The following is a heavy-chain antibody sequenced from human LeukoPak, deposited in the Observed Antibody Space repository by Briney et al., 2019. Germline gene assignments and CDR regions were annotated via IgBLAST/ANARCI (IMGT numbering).Heavy chain of an antibody. D-gene: IGHD2-15*01. V-gene: IGHV3-21*01. J-gene: IGHJ6*03. Sequence: GGSLRLSCAASGFTFSSYSMNWVRQAPGKGLEWVSSISSSSSYIYYADSVKGRFTISRDNAKNSPYLQMNSLRAEDTAVYYCARHWLAATPAGDYYYYMDVWGKGTTVTVSS. CDR3: ARHWLAATPAGDYYYYMDV. CDR1: GFTFSSYS. CDR2: ISSSSSYI.